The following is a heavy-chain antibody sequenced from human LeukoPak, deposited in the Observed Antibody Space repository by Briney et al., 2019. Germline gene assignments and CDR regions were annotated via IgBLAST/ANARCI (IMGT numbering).Heavy chain of an antibody. J-gene: IGHJ4*02. Sequence: GGSLRLSCTASGFTFSSYWMSLVRQAPGKGLEWVANIKQDGSEKYYVDSVKGRFTISRDNAKNSLSLQMNSLRAEDTAVYYCARDRSSWPDFDYWGQGTLVTVSS. CDR1: GFTFSSYW. CDR3: ARDRSSWPDFDY. CDR2: IKQDGSEK. D-gene: IGHD6-13*01. V-gene: IGHV3-7*01.